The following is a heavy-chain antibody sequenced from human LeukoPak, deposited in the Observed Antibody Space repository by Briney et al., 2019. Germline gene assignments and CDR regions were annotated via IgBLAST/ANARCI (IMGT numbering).Heavy chain of an antibody. D-gene: IGHD2-15*01. V-gene: IGHV3-33*08. J-gene: IGHJ4*02. CDR3: ARQHCSGGDCYFFD. Sequence: GGSLRLSCAASGFTFSSYAMSWVRQAPGKGLEWVALIWYDGSNKYYADSVKGRFTISRDNSKNTLYLQLNSLRAEDTAVYYCARQHCSGGDCYFFDWGQGTLVTVSS. CDR1: GFTFSSYA. CDR2: IWYDGSNK.